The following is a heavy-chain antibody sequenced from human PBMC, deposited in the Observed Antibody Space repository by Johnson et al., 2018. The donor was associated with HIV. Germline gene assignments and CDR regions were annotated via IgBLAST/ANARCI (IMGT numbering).Heavy chain of an antibody. CDR1: GFTFDDYA. CDR2: IRWNSGSI. V-gene: IGHV3-9*01. J-gene: IGHJ3*02. CDR3: AKVYYDSSGYGAFDI. D-gene: IGHD3-22*01. Sequence: QLVESGGGLVQPGRSLRLSCAASGFTFDDYAMHWVRQAPGKGLEWVSGIRWNSGSIGYADSVKGRFTISRDNAKNSLYLQMNSLRAEDTALYYCAKVYYDSSGYGAFDIWGQGTMVTVSS.